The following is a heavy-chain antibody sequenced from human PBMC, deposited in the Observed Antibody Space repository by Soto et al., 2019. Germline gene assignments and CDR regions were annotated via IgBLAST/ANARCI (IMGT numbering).Heavy chain of an antibody. D-gene: IGHD3-10*01. CDR3: TTEIVRGILYYYYGMDV. J-gene: IGHJ6*02. Sequence: PGGSLRLSCAASGFTFSNAWMNWVRQAPGKGLDWVGRIKSKTDGGTTDYAAPVKGRFTISRDDSKNTLYLQMNSLKTEDTAVYYCTTEIVRGILYYYYGMDVWGQGTTVTVSS. V-gene: IGHV3-15*07. CDR2: IKSKTDGGTT. CDR1: GFTFSNAW.